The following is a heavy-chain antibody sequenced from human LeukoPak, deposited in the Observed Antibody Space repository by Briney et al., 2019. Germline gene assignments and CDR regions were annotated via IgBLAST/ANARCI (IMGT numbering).Heavy chain of an antibody. Sequence: ASVKVSCKASGDTFTSYGISWVRQAPGQGLEWMGWISAYNGNTNYAQKLQGRVTMTTDTSTSTAYMELRSLRSDDTAVYYCARSVASGLRYFDKGAFDIWGQGTMVTVSS. CDR3: ARSVASGLRYFDKGAFDI. J-gene: IGHJ3*02. CDR2: ISAYNGNT. D-gene: IGHD3-9*01. CDR1: GDTFTSYG. V-gene: IGHV1-18*01.